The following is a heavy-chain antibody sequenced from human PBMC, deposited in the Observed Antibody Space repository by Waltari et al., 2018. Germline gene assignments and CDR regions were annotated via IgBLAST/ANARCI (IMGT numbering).Heavy chain of an antibody. V-gene: IGHV4-61*09. CDR3: ATFYGPYYYYGMDV. CDR2: IYTSGST. CDR1: GGSISSGSYY. D-gene: IGHD4-17*01. Sequence: QVQLQESGPGLVKPSQTLSLTCTVSGGSISSGSYYWSWIRQPAGKGLEWIGYIYTSGSTNYNPSLKSRVTISVDTSKNQFSLKLSSVTAADTAVYYCATFYGPYYYYGMDVWGQGTTVTVSS. J-gene: IGHJ6*02.